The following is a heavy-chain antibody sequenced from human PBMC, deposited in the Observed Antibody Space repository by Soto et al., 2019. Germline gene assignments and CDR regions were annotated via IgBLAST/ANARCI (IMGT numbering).Heavy chain of an antibody. V-gene: IGHV3-21*01. D-gene: IGHD6-6*01. Sequence: EVQLVESGGGLVKPGGSLRLSCAASGFTFSSYSMNWVRQAPGKGLEWVSSISSSSSYIYYADSVRGRFTISRDNAKNSLYLQMNSLRAEDTAVYYCARDVPRLYDAFDIWGQGTMVTVSS. CDR2: ISSSSSYI. CDR1: GFTFSSYS. CDR3: ARDVPRLYDAFDI. J-gene: IGHJ3*02.